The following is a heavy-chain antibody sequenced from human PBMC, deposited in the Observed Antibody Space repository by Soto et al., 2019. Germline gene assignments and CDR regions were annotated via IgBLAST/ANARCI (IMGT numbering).Heavy chain of an antibody. CDR2: ISGSGGST. CDR3: AKDLLALRYFDWLLMLFDY. Sequence: GGALRLSCSASGFPLSSYSMSWVRPAPGEGVEWVSAISGSGGSTYYADSVKGRFTISRDNSKNTLYLQMNSLRAEDTAVYYCAKDLLALRYFDWLLMLFDYWGQGTLVTVS. CDR1: GFPLSSYS. D-gene: IGHD3-9*01. V-gene: IGHV3-23*01. J-gene: IGHJ4*02.